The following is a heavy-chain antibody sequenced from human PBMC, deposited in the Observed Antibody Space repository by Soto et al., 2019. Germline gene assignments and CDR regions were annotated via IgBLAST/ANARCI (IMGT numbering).Heavy chain of an antibody. CDR2: ISGTASRT. D-gene: IGHD3-9*01. CDR3: VPSFRYFDN. J-gene: IGHJ4*02. Sequence: EVQLLESGGGLVLPGGSLRLSCAGSGFTPTTTPLSWVRQPPGKGLEWVTTISGTASRTYYVDSVKGRFFISRDNSKNTVTLLMNNLKLDDTDVYYCVPSFRYFDNWGQGTRVTVSS. V-gene: IGHV3-23*01. CDR1: GFTPTTTP.